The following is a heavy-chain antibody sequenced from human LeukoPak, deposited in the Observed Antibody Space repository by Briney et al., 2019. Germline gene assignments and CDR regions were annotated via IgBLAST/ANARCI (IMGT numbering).Heavy chain of an antibody. CDR2: IYPDDSET. J-gene: IGHJ4*02. CDR3: ARRPPYSSSSYCFDY. CDR1: GYSFTNYW. V-gene: IGHV5-51*01. Sequence: GESLKISCKGSGYSFTNYWIAWVRQMPGKGLEWMGIIYPDDSETRYNPSFQGQVTISADWSISTAYLQWSSLKASDTAMYYCARRPPYSSSSYCFDYWGQGALVTVSS. D-gene: IGHD6-6*01.